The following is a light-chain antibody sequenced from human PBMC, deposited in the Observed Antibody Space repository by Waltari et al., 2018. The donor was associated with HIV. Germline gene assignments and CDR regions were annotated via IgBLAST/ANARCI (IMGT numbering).Light chain of an antibody. CDR3: LQDYIFPYT. CDR2: AAS. J-gene: IGKJ2*01. CDR1: QGIGND. Sequence: AIQMSQSPPSLSASVGDRVSITCRASQGIGNDLSWYQQRPGKAHTLLIYAASILQTGVSSRFSGSGSVTDFSLTISSLQPEDSATYYCLQDYIFPYTFGPGTKLDIK. V-gene: IGKV1-6*01.